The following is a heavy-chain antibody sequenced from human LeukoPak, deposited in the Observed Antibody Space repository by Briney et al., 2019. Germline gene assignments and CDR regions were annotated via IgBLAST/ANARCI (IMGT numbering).Heavy chain of an antibody. J-gene: IGHJ3*02. CDR3: ARDRNLDAFDI. CDR2: IYTSGST. V-gene: IGHV4-61*02. CDR1: GGSISSGSYY. Sequence: SQTLSLTCIVSGGSISSGSYYWSWIRQPAGKGLEWIGRIYTSGSTNYNPSLKSRVTISVDASKNQFSLKLSSVTAADTAVYYCARDRNLDAFDIWGQGTMVTVSS.